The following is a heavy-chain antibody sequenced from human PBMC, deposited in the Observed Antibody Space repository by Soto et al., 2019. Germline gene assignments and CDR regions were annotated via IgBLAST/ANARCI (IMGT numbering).Heavy chain of an antibody. D-gene: IGHD3-3*01. Sequence: QLQESGPGLAKPSETLSLTCTVSGGSISSTSYFWGWIRQPPGKGLEWIGNIYYSGNTYYNPSLKSRVTMSVDTSRDQFSLELSSVTAADTAVYFCARTLRHLEYFQNWGQGTLVTVSS. CDR2: IYYSGNT. J-gene: IGHJ1*01. CDR3: ARTLRHLEYFQN. CDR1: GGSISSTSYF. V-gene: IGHV4-39*01.